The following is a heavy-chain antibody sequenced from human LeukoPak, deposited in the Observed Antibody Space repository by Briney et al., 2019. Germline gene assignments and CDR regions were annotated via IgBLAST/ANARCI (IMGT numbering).Heavy chain of an antibody. CDR3: ARDSCSSTSCYSYYFDY. V-gene: IGHV4-39*07. CDR1: GGSISSSSYY. D-gene: IGHD2-2*02. CDR2: IYYSGST. J-gene: IGHJ4*02. Sequence: PSETLSLTCTVSGGSISSSSYYWGWICQPAGKGLEWIGSIYYSGSTYYNPSLKSRVTISVDTSKNQFSLKLSPVTAADTAVYYCARDSCSSTSCYSYYFDYWGQGTLVTVSS.